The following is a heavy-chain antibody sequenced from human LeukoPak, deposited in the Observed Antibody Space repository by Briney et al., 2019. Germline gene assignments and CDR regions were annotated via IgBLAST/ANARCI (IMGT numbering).Heavy chain of an antibody. J-gene: IGHJ6*02. CDR2: IHYSGST. CDR3: ARDGGSLYYYGLDV. D-gene: IGHD1-14*01. CDR1: SGSISSYY. V-gene: IGHV4-59*01. Sequence: PSETLSLTCTVSSGSISSYYWSWIRQPPGKGLEWIGYIHYSGSTNYNPSLKSRVTISVDTSKNQFSLKLSSVAAADTAVYYCARDGGSLYYYGLDVWGQGTTVTVSS.